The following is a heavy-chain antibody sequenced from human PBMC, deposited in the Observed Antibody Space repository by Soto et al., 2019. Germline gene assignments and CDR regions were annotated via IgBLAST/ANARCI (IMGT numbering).Heavy chain of an antibody. Sequence: EVQLVETGGGLIQPGGSLRLSCAASGFTVSSNYMSWVRQAPGKGLECVSVIYSGGSTYYADSVKGRFTISRDNSKNTLYLQMNSLRAEDTAVYYCARDRGVSPPNYYYYGMDVWGQGTTVTVSS. J-gene: IGHJ6*02. CDR1: GFTVSSNY. D-gene: IGHD3-10*01. V-gene: IGHV3-53*02. CDR2: IYSGGST. CDR3: ARDRGVSPPNYYYYGMDV.